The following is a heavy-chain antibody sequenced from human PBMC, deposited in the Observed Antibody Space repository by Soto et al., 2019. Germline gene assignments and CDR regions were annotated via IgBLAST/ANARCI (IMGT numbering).Heavy chain of an antibody. CDR3: ARVSAGTKYYYYGMDV. CDR2: IIPIFGTA. D-gene: IGHD1-7*01. V-gene: IGHV1-69*13. Sequence: ASVKVSCKASGGTFSSYAISWVRQAPGQGLEWMGGIIPIFGTANYAQKFQGRVTITADESTSTAYMELSSLRSEDTAVYYCARVSAGTKYYYYGMDVWGQGTTVTVSS. CDR1: GGTFSSYA. J-gene: IGHJ6*02.